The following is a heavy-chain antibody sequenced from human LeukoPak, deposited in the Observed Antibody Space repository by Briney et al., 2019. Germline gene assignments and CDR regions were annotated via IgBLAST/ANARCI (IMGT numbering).Heavy chain of an antibody. D-gene: IGHD5-18*01. Sequence: GGSLRLSCAASGFTFDDYAMHWVRQAPGKGLEWVSGISWNSGSIGYADSVKGRFTISRDDAKNSLYLQMNSLRAEDTALYYCAKVQGYSYGFFDYGGQGTLVTVSS. J-gene: IGHJ4*02. V-gene: IGHV3-9*01. CDR3: AKVQGYSYGFFDY. CDR1: GFTFDDYA. CDR2: ISWNSGSI.